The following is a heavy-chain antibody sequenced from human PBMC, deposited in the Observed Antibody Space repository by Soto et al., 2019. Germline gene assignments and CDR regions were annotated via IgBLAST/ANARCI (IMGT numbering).Heavy chain of an antibody. CDR3: ARDGSGKNWFDP. CDR2: IYYSGST. CDR1: GGSISSGGYY. Sequence: SETLSLTCTVSGGSISSGGYYWSWIRQHPGKGLEWIGYIYYSGSTYYNPSLKSRVTISVDTSKNQFSLKLSSVTAADTAVYYCARDGSGKNWFDPWGQGTLVTVSS. J-gene: IGHJ5*02. D-gene: IGHD3-10*01. V-gene: IGHV4-31*03.